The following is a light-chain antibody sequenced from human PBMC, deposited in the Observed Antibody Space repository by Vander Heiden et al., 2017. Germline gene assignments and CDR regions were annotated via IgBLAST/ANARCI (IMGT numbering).Light chain of an antibody. CDR3: QQSNSIPIT. Sequence: DMQMTQSPSSLSASVGDRVTITCRASQSISSYLNWYQQKPGKAPKLLIFAASSLQSGVPSRFSGSGSGTDFTLTISSLQPEDFATYYCQQSNSIPITFGPGTKVDIK. V-gene: IGKV1-39*01. CDR2: AAS. CDR1: QSISSY. J-gene: IGKJ3*01.